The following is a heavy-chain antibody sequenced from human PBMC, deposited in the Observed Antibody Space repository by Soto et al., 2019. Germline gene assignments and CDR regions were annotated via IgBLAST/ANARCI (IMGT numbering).Heavy chain of an antibody. Sequence: TLSRPCAVSGGSVTSGGYAWGWIRQPPGQGLEWIGYMYHSGNTYYNPSLKVRFSISLYHSRNQFSLRLNSLNSSYTAVYFWASSKYDVVAGSVWFDPWGQGTLGTVSS. D-gene: IGHD2-21*01. CDR3: ASSKYDVVAGSVWFDP. CDR2: MYHSGNT. J-gene: IGHJ5*02. CDR1: GGSVTSGGYA. V-gene: IGHV4-30-2*01.